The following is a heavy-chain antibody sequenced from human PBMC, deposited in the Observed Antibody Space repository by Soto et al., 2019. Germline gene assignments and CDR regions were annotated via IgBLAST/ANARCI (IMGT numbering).Heavy chain of an antibody. Sequence: GSLRLSCAASGFTFSTYWMHWVRQAPGKGLVWVSYINTDGSRTTYADSVKGRFTISRDNAKNTLYLQMNSLRAEDTAVCYCARTRSNGYDPWGQGTLVTVSS. CDR1: GFTFSTYW. CDR3: ARTRSNGYDP. CDR2: INTDGSRT. D-gene: IGHD2-8*01. V-gene: IGHV3-74*01. J-gene: IGHJ5*02.